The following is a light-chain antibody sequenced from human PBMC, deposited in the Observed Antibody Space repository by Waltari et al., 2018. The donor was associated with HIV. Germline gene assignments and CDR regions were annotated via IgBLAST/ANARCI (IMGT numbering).Light chain of an antibody. CDR1: STDVGGYNY. CDR3: SSYTSSSVL. CDR2: EVS. V-gene: IGLV2-14*01. J-gene: IGLJ2*01. Sequence: QSALTQPASVSGSPGQSITISCTGTSTDVGGYNYVSWYQQHPGKPPKLMIYEVSNRPSGVSNRFSGSKSGNTASLTISGLQAEDEADYYCSSYTSSSVLFGGGTKVTVL.